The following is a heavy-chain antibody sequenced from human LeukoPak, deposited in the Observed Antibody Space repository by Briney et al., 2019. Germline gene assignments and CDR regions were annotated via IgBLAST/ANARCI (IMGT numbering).Heavy chain of an antibody. CDR3: ARGRSYDYVWGSYRYTYFDY. CDR1: GGSISSGGYY. J-gene: IGHJ4*02. D-gene: IGHD3-16*02. CDR2: IYYSGST. V-gene: IGHV4-31*03. Sequence: PSETLSLTCTASGGSISSGGYYWSWIRQHPGKGLEWIGYIYYSGSTYYNPSLKSRVTISVDTSKNQFSLKLSSVTAADTAVYYCARGRSYDYVWGSYRYTYFDYWGQGTLVTVSS.